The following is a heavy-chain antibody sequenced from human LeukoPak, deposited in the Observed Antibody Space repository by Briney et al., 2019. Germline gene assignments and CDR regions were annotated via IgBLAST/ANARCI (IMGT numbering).Heavy chain of an antibody. Sequence: SETLSLTCAVSGYSISSGYYWGWIRQPPGKGLEWIGSFHHSGKTYYNPSLKCRVTIPVDTSKSQFSLILTSVTAADTAVYYCARWGFSGGWNYGAFDYWGQGTLVTVSS. V-gene: IGHV4-38-2*01. D-gene: IGHD4/OR15-4a*01. J-gene: IGHJ4*02. CDR2: FHHSGKT. CDR3: ARWGFSGGWNYGAFDY. CDR1: GYSISSGYY.